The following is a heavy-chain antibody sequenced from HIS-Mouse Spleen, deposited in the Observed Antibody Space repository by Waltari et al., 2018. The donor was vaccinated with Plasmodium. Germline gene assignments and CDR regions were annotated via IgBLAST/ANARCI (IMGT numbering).Heavy chain of an antibody. Sequence: QLQLQESGPGLVKPSETLSLTCTVSGGSISSSSYYWGWIRQPPGKGLERIGSIYYSGSNYYHPSLKSRVTRSVDPSKNQFSLKLSSVTAADTAVYYCARRGGSYYYFDYWGQGTLVTVSS. CDR1: GGSISSSSYY. D-gene: IGHD1-26*01. J-gene: IGHJ4*02. CDR3: ARRGGSYYYFDY. CDR2: IYYSGSN. V-gene: IGHV4-39*01.